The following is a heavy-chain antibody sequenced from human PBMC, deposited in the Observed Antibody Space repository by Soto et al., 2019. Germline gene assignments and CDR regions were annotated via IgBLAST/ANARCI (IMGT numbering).Heavy chain of an antibody. J-gene: IGHJ4*02. V-gene: IGHV3-11*01. CDR1: GFTFSDYY. D-gene: IGHD3-22*01. Sequence: QVQLVESGGGFVKTSGSLTLACGGSGFTFSDYYMSWVRQAPGKGLEWVAYISSSGNTIYYADSVKGRFTISRDNAKNSVFLQISNLRAEDTALYFCAKMSSENYYDPVFSWGQGTLVTVSS. CDR3: AKMSSENYYDPVFS. CDR2: ISSSGNTI.